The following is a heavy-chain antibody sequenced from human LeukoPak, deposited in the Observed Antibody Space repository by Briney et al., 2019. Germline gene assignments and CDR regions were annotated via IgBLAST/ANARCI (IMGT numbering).Heavy chain of an antibody. D-gene: IGHD1-14*01. Sequence: SETLSLTCAVNGGSFSGYYWSWIRQPPGKGLEWIGEINHSGSTNYNPSLKSRVTISVDTSKNQFSLKLSSVTAADTAVYYCARGPGMSRADYWGQGTLVTVSS. CDR2: INHSGST. CDR1: GGSFSGYY. CDR3: ARGPGMSRADY. J-gene: IGHJ4*02. V-gene: IGHV4-34*01.